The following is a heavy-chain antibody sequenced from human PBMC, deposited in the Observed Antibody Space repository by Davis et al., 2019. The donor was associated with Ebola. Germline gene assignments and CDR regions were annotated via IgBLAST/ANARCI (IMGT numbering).Heavy chain of an antibody. CDR3: ARYCSGGSCYSWRWFDP. CDR1: GGSFSSYY. D-gene: IGHD2-15*01. J-gene: IGHJ5*02. CDR2: IYYSGST. Sequence: MPGGSLRLSCAVYGGSFSSYYWGWIRQPPGKGLEWIGSIYYSGSTYYNPSLKSRVTISVDTSKNQFSLKLSSVTAADTAVYYCARYCSGGSCYSWRWFDPWGQGTLVTVSS. V-gene: IGHV4-39*01.